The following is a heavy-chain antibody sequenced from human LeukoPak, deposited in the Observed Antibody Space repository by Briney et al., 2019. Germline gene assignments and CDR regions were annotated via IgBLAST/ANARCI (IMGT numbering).Heavy chain of an antibody. CDR3: ARGPSIQRWSDPYYYYGMDV. J-gene: IGHJ6*02. CDR2: INHSGST. D-gene: IGHD5-18*01. V-gene: IGHV4-34*01. Sequence: SETLSLTCAVYGGSFSGYYWNWIRQPPGKGLEWIGEINHSGSTNYNPSLKSRVTISVDTSKNQFSLKLSSVTAADTAVYYCARGPSIQRWSDPYYYYGMDVWGQGTTVTVSS. CDR1: GGSFSGYY.